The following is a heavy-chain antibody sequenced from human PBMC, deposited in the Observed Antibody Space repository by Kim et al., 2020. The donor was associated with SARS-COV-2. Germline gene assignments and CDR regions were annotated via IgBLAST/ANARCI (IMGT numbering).Heavy chain of an antibody. J-gene: IGHJ4*02. CDR3: ARHPYSGSYPSYFDY. V-gene: IGHV4-39*01. Sequence: PSLKSRVTLSGDTSKNQFSLKLSSVTAADTAVYYCARHPYSGSYPSYFDYWGQGTLVTVSS. D-gene: IGHD1-26*01.